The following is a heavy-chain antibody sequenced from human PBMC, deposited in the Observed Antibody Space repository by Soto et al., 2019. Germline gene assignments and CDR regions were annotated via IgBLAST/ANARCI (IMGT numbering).Heavy chain of an antibody. CDR3: ARLWSEREPYFDY. V-gene: IGHV3-73*02. CDR1: GYTFSDSA. D-gene: IGHD1-26*01. CDR2: IRSKANSYAT. J-gene: IGHJ4*02. Sequence: EVQLVESGGGLVQPGGSLKLSCAASGYTFSDSAMHWVRQASGKGLEWVGRIRSKANSYATVYAASMKGRFTISRDDSKNTSYLQKNSQKSEDTAVYYCARLWSEREPYFDYWGQGTLVSVSS.